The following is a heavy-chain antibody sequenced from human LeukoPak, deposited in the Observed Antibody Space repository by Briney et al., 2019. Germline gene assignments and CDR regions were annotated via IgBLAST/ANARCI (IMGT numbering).Heavy chain of an antibody. J-gene: IGHJ6*02. CDR2: ISGDGGTT. V-gene: IGHV3-43*02. Sequence: GGSLRLSCAASGFTFDDHGMHWVRQAPGKGLEWDSLISGDGGTTYYADSAKGRFTISRDNSKNSLYLQMNNLRTEDTALYYYAKDQFGSGSYSLGGMDVWGQGTTVAVSS. CDR3: AKDQFGSGSYSLGGMDV. CDR1: GFTFDDHG. D-gene: IGHD3-10*01.